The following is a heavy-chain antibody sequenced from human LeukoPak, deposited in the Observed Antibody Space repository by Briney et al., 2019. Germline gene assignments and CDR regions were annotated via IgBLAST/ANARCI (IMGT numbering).Heavy chain of an antibody. CDR3: ARALQDIVVVPALDY. Sequence: SETLSLTCTVSGGSISSGDYYWSWTRQPPGEGLEWIGYIYYSGSTYYNPSLKSRVTISVDTSKNQFSLKLSSVTAADTAVYYCARALQDIVVVPALDYWGQGTLVTVSS. CDR1: GGSISSGDYY. CDR2: IYYSGST. V-gene: IGHV4-30-4*01. D-gene: IGHD2-2*01. J-gene: IGHJ4*02.